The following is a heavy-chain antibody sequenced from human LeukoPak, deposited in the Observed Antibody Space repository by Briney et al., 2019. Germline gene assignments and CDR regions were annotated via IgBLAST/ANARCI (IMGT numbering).Heavy chain of an antibody. CDR1: GFTFSSYS. V-gene: IGHV3-21*01. CDR2: ISSSSYI. CDR3: ARSSGSYGDY. J-gene: IGHJ4*02. D-gene: IGHD1-26*01. Sequence: PGGSLRLSCAASGFTFSSYSMNWVRQAPGKGLEWVSPISSSSYIYYADSVKGRFTISRDNAKNSLYLQMNSLRAEDTAVYYCARSSGSYGDYWGQGTLVTVSS.